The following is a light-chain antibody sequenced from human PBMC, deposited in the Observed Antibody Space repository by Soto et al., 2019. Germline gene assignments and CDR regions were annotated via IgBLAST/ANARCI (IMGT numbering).Light chain of an antibody. CDR2: EDN. CDR1: SGSIASNY. Sequence: NFMLTQPHSVSESPGKTVTISCTRSSGSIASNYVQWYQQRPGSAPTTVIYEDNQRPSGVPDRFSGSIDSSSNSASLTISGLKTEDEADYYCQSYDRGLWVFGGGTKVTVL. V-gene: IGLV6-57*04. J-gene: IGLJ2*01. CDR3: QSYDRGLWV.